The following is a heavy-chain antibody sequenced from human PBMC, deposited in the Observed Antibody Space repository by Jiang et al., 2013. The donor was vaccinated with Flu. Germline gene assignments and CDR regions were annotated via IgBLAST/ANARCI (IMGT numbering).Heavy chain of an antibody. Sequence: GAEVKKPGESLTISCQTSGYRFTTYWISWVRQVPGKGLEWMGRIDPVDSYTNYSPSFQGHVTISTDKSMSTASLHWSSLKASDTAMYYCARRDAGGRWNYFDYWGQGNPGHRLL. CDR3: ARRDAGGRWNYFDY. V-gene: IGHV5-10-1*01. CDR2: IDPVDSYT. D-gene: IGHD3-16*01. J-gene: IGHJ4*02. CDR1: GYRFTTYW.